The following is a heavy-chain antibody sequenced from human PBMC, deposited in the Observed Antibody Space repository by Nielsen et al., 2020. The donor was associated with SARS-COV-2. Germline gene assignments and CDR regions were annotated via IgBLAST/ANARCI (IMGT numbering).Heavy chain of an antibody. CDR1: GFSFDTYA. CDR2: ISGDGDRT. D-gene: IGHD2-2*01. Sequence: GGSLRLSCAAAGFSFDTYAMHWVRQAPGKGLEWLAIISGDGDRTYYADSVKGRFTISRDNAKNSLYLHMNSLRAEDTAVYYCARGGVVLPAAIPFDPWGQGTLVTVSS. CDR3: ARGGVVLPAAIPFDP. V-gene: IGHV3-30*04. J-gene: IGHJ5*02.